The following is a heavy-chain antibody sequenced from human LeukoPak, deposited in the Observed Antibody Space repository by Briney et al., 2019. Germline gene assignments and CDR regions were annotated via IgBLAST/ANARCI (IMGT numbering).Heavy chain of an antibody. V-gene: IGHV3-53*01. J-gene: IGHJ4*02. CDR1: GFTVSSNY. CDR2: IYSGGST. D-gene: IGHD1-26*01. Sequence: GGSLRLSCAASGFTVSSNYMSWVRQAPGKGLEWVSVIYSGGSTYYADPVKGRFTISRDNSKNTLYLQMNSLRAEDTAVYYCARARRSWVFDYWGQGTLVTVSS. CDR3: ARARRSWVFDY.